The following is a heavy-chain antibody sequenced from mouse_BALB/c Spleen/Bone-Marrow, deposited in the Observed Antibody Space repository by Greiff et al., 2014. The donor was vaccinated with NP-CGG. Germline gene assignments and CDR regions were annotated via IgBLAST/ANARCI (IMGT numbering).Heavy chain of an antibody. CDR2: NNPSNGRT. V-gene: IGHV1S81*02. CDR3: ARYDGPAWFAY. Sequence: LQESGAELVKPGASVKLSCKASGYTFTSYWIHWVKQRPGQGLEWIGENNPSNGRTNYNEKFKSKATLTVDKSSTTAYTQLSSLTSEDSAVYYCARYDGPAWFAYWGQGTLVTVSA. D-gene: IGHD2-3*01. CDR1: GYTFTSYW. J-gene: IGHJ3*01.